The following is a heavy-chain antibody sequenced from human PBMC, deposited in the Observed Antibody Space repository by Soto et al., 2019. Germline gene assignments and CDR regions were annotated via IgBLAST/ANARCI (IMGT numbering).Heavy chain of an antibody. Sequence: QVQLVQSGAEVKKPGASVKVSCKASGYTFTGYYMHWVRQAPGQGLEWMGWINPNSGATNYAQKFQDRVTMTRDTSISTAYMELSRLRSDDTAVYYCAQAARPSYYYGMDVWGQGTTVTVSS. D-gene: IGHD6-6*01. CDR1: GYTFTGYY. CDR3: AQAARPSYYYGMDV. J-gene: IGHJ6*02. V-gene: IGHV1-2*02. CDR2: INPNSGAT.